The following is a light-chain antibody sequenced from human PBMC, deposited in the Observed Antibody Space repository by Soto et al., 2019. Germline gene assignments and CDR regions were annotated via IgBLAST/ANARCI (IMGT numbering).Light chain of an antibody. CDR1: HTISSSY. J-gene: IGKJ1*01. CDR2: GIS. CDR3: QQYVTSSPRT. V-gene: IGKV3-20*01. Sequence: EIVLTQSPGTLSLSPGERATLSCRASHTISSSYLAWYQQKPGQAPRLLMYGISRRATGIPDRFSGSGSGTDFTLTTIRLEPEDFAVYYCQQYVTSSPRTFGQGTKVDIK.